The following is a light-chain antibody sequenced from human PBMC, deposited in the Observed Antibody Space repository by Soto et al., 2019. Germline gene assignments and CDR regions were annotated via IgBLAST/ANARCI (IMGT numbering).Light chain of an antibody. J-gene: IGKJ4*01. CDR2: WAS. CDR1: QSVLYSSNNKNY. CDR3: QQHYSDPLT. V-gene: IGKV4-1*01. Sequence: DIVMTQSPDSLAVSLGERATINCKSSQSVLYSSNNKNYLVWYQQKPGQPPKLLIYWASTRASGVPDRFSGSGSGTDFTLTISSLQAEDVAVYYCQQHYSDPLTFGGGTKVEIK.